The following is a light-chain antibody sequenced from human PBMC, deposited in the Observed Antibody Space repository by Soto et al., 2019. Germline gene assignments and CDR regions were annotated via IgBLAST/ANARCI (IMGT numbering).Light chain of an antibody. Sequence: DIVLTQSPATLSLSPGERATLTCRASQSVSSFLAWYQQKPGQAPRLLIYGASIRATGIPARFSGSGSGTDFTLTISILEPEDFAVYYCQQRSNWPPWTFGQGTKVEIK. J-gene: IGKJ1*01. CDR2: GAS. V-gene: IGKV3-11*01. CDR1: QSVSSF. CDR3: QQRSNWPPWT.